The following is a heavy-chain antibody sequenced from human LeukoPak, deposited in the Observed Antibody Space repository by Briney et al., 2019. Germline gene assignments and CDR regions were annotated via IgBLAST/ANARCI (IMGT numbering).Heavy chain of an antibody. Sequence: PGGSLRLSCAASGFTFSSYSMNWVRQAPGKGLEWVSSISSSSSYIYYADSVKGRFTISRDNAKNSLYLQMNSLGAEDTAVYYCASVAIAAAGDFDYWGQGTLVTVSS. CDR3: ASVAIAAAGDFDY. CDR1: GFTFSSYS. D-gene: IGHD6-13*01. J-gene: IGHJ4*02. V-gene: IGHV3-21*01. CDR2: ISSSSSYI.